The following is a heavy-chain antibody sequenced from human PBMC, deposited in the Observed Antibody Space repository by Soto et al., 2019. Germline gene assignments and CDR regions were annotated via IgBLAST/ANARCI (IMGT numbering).Heavy chain of an antibody. D-gene: IGHD3-3*01. V-gene: IGHV4-34*01. CDR1: GGSFSGYY. Sequence: PSETLSLTCAVYGGSFSGYYWSWIRQPPGKGLEWIGEINHSGSTNYNPSLKSRVTISVETSKNQSSLKLSSVTAADTAVYYCARGTIFGVVITMYYYYGMDVWGQGTTVTVSS. CDR2: INHSGST. J-gene: IGHJ6*02. CDR3: ARGTIFGVVITMYYYYGMDV.